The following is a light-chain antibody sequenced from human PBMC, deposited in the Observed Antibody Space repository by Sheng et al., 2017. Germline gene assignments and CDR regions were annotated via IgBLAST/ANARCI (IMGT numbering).Light chain of an antibody. Sequence: DIQMTQSPSSLSASVGDRVTITCRASQGIGNSVGWFQQEPGKAPKSLIYGASSLQSGVPSKFSGSGSGTDFTLTISSLQPGDSATYYCQQYKSYPFTFGGGTKVEIK. J-gene: IGKJ4*01. CDR3: QQYKSYPFT. CDR1: QGIGNS. CDR2: GAS. V-gene: IGKV1-16*02.